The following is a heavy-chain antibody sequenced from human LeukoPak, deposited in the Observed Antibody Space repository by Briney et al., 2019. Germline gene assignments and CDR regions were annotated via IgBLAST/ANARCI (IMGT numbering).Heavy chain of an antibody. V-gene: IGHV3-23*01. CDR3: AKTKDSSGYYGPDY. CDR2: ISGSGGST. Sequence: PGGPLRLSCAASGFTFSSYAMSWVRQAPGKGLEWVSAISGSGGSTYYADSVKGRFTISRDNSKNTLYLQMNSLRAKDTAVYYCAKTKDSSGYYGPDYWGQGTLVTVSS. J-gene: IGHJ4*02. CDR1: GFTFSSYA. D-gene: IGHD3-22*01.